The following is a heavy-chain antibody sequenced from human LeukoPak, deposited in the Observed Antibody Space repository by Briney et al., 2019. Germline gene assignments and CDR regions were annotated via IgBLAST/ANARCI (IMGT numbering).Heavy chain of an antibody. V-gene: IGHV4-39*01. J-gene: IGHJ5*02. CDR2: IYYSGST. Sequence: SETLSLTCAVSGGSISSSSYYWGWIRQPPGKELEWFGSIYYSGSTYYNPSLKSRVTISVDTSKNQSSLKLSSVTAADTAVYYCASPYCSSTSCYGWFDPWGQGTLVTVSS. D-gene: IGHD2-2*01. CDR3: ASPYCSSTSCYGWFDP. CDR1: GGSISSSSYY.